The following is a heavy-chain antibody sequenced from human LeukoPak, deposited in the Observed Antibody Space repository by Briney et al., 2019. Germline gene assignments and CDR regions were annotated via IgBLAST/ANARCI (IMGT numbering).Heavy chain of an antibody. CDR3: ARAARGVVPAAIGVFDY. J-gene: IGHJ4*02. CDR2: IYYSGST. Sequence: SETLSLTCTVSGGSISSYYWSWIRQPPGKGLEWIGYIYYSGSTNYNPSLKSRVTISVDTSKNQLSLKLSSVTAADTAVYYCARAARGVVPAAIGVFDYWGQGTLVTVSS. CDR1: GGSISSYY. V-gene: IGHV4-59*01. D-gene: IGHD2-2*02.